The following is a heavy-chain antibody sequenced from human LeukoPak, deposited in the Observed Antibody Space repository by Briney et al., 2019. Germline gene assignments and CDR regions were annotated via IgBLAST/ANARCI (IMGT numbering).Heavy chain of an antibody. V-gene: IGHV4-34*08. CDR3: ATRLPTDY. D-gene: IGHD5-12*01. CDR1: GFTFSSYA. J-gene: IGHJ4*02. CDR2: IDHSGST. Sequence: PGGSLRLSCAASGFTFSSYAMSWVRQAPGKGLEWIGEIDHSGSTNYNPSLKSRVTISVDTSKNQFSLKLSSVTAADTAVYYCATRLPTDYWGQGTLVTVSS.